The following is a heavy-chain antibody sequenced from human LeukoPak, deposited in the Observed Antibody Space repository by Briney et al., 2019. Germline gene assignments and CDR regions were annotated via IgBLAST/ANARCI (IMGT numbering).Heavy chain of an antibody. CDR1: GYSFTSYL. Sequence: KPGESLKISCKGSGYSFTSYLISWVRQMPGKGLEWMGRIDPSDSYTNYSPSFQGHVTISADKSMTTAYLQWTSLKASDTAMYYCARQLTGYAPQEWGQGTLVTVSS. J-gene: IGHJ1*01. D-gene: IGHD1-1*01. CDR3: ARQLTGYAPQE. CDR2: IDPSDSYT. V-gene: IGHV5-10-1*01.